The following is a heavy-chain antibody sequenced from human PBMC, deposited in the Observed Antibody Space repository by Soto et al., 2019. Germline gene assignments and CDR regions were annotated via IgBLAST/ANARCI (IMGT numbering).Heavy chain of an antibody. D-gene: IGHD6-19*01. J-gene: IGHJ4*02. V-gene: IGHV1-2*02. Sequence: QVQLVQSGAEVKKPGASVKVSCKASRYTFIAYHMHWVRQAPGQGLEWMGWINPNSGGTNYAQRFQGRVTLTRDTSISTAYTELSGLKSDDTAVYYCARGQGSGWYEDLDYWGQGTLVTVSS. CDR3: ARGQGSGWYEDLDY. CDR2: INPNSGGT. CDR1: RYTFIAYH.